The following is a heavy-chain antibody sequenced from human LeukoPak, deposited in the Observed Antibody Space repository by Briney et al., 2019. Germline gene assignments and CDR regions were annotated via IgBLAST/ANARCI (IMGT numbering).Heavy chain of an antibody. J-gene: IGHJ3*01. CDR3: AKGLGYSYAYGFDV. CDR2: ISGTGGGT. V-gene: IGHV3-23*01. Sequence: GGSLRLSCAASGLAFSSYAMIWVRQAPGKGLEWVSLISGTGGGTYYTDSVKGRFTISRDNSKNTLYLQMNSLRAEDTAIYYCAKGLGYSYAYGFDVWGQGTTVTVSS. D-gene: IGHD5-18*01. CDR1: GLAFSSYA.